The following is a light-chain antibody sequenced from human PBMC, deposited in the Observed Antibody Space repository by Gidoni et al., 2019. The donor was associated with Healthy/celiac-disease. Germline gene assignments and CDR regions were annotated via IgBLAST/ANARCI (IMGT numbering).Light chain of an antibody. CDR2: DAS. V-gene: IGKV1-5*01. CDR3: QQYNSYSRT. Sequence: IQIAESPSTLSASVGARVTITCRASPSISSWLAWYQQKPGKAPKLLIYDASSLESGVPSRFSGSGSGTEFTLTISSLQPDDFATYYCQQYNSYSRTFGQGTKLEIK. J-gene: IGKJ2*01. CDR1: PSISSW.